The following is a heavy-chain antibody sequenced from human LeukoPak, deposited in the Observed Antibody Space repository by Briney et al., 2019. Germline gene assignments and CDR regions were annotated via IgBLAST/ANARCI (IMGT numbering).Heavy chain of an antibody. J-gene: IGHJ4*02. CDR1: GGSISSYY. Sequence: PSETLSLTCTVSGGSISSYYRSWIRQPPGKGLEWIGYIYYSGSTNYNPSLKSRVTISVDTSKNQFSLKLSSVTAADTAVYYCARLRDYFDYWGQGTLVTVSS. CDR2: IYYSGST. CDR3: ARLRDYFDY. V-gene: IGHV4-59*08.